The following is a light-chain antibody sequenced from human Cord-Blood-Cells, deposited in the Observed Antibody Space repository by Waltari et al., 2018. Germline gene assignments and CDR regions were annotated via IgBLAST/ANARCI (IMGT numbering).Light chain of an antibody. CDR1: QSVSSY. CDR3: QQRSNWPHT. V-gene: IGKV3-11*01. J-gene: IGKJ2*01. CDR2: DAS. Sequence: EIVLTQSPATLSLSPGERATLSCRASQSVSSYLAWYQQKPVQAPRLLIYDASNRSTGIPARFSGSGSGTDFNLTISSLEPEDFAVYYCQQRSNWPHTFGQGTKLEIK.